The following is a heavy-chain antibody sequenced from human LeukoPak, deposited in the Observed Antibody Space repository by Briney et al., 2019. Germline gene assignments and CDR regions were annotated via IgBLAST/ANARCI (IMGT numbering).Heavy chain of an antibody. V-gene: IGHV3-7*04. CDR3: ARAAVAAPGDV. CDR2: IKPDGSEK. D-gene: IGHD6-19*01. Sequence: PGGSLRLSCAVSGFTFNSYWMAWVRQAPGRGLEWVANIKPDGSEKYYVDSLKGRFTTSRDNAENSLYLQMNSLKAEDTAVYYCARAAVAAPGDVWGQGTTVAVSS. J-gene: IGHJ6*02. CDR1: GFTFNSYW.